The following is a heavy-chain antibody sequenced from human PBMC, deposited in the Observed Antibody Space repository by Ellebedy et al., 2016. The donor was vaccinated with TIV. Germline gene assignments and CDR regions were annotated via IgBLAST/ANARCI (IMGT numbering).Heavy chain of an antibody. CDR2: ISWDGGST. V-gene: IGHV3-43*01. D-gene: IGHD2-2*01. CDR3: AKDGGIVVVPAANPQVSGMDV. CDR1: GFTFDDYT. J-gene: IGHJ6*02. Sequence: GGSLRLSXAASGFTFDDYTMHWVRQAPGKGLEWVSLISWDGGSTYYADSVKGRFTISRDNSKNSLYLQMNSLRTEDTALYYCAKDGGIVVVPAANPQVSGMDVWGQGTTVTVSS.